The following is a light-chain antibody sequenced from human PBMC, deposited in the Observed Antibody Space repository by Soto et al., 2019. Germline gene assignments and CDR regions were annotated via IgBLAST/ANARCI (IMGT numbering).Light chain of an antibody. J-gene: IGKJ3*01. CDR2: GAS. V-gene: IGKV3-20*01. CDR1: QSIGSNS. CDR3: QHYGSSPLFT. Sequence: EVVLTQSPDTLSLSPGERATVSCRASQSIGSNSLAWYQQKPGQAPRLLIFGASSRATGIPDRFGGTGSGTDFTLTLSRLEPEDFAVYYCQHYGSSPLFTFGPGTQVDI.